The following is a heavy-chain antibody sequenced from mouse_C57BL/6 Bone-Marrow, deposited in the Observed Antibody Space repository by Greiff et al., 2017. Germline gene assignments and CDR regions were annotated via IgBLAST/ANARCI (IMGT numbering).Heavy chain of an antibody. V-gene: IGHV1-5*01. CDR2: IYPGNSDT. Sequence: EVQLQQSGTVLARPGASVKMSCKTSGYTFTSYWMHWVKQRPGQGLEWIGAIYPGNSDTSYNQKFKGKAKLTAVTSASTAYMELSSLTNEDSAVYYCTNDGYYVPYYYAMDYWGQGTSVTVSS. CDR3: TNDGYYVPYYYAMDY. CDR1: GYTFTSYW. D-gene: IGHD2-3*01. J-gene: IGHJ4*01.